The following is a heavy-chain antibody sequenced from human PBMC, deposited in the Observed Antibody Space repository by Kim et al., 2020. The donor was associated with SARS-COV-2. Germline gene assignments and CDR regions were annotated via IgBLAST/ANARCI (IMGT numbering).Heavy chain of an antibody. Sequence: GGSLRLSCEASGFTFSSYGMYWVRQAPGKGLEWVALIWYDGSNEKYADSVKGRFTISRDNSKNTLYLQMNSLRVEDTAVNYCARDLTLFLRFPAYWGQGTLVTVSS. CDR2: IWYDGSNE. D-gene: IGHD5-12*01. CDR3: ARDLTLFLRFPAY. CDR1: GFTFSSYG. V-gene: IGHV3-33*01. J-gene: IGHJ4*02.